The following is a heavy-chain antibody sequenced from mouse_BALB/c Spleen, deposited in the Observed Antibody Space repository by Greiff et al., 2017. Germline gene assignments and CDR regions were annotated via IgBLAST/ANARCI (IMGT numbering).Heavy chain of an antibody. CDR2: ISSGGSYT. J-gene: IGHJ2*01. D-gene: IGHD3-3*01. V-gene: IGHV5-9-3*01. CDR1: GFTFSSYA. CDR3: ARLGQGDY. Sequence: EVKVVESGGGLVKPGGSLKLSCAASGFTFSSYAMSWVRQTPEKRLEWVATISSGGSYTYYPDSVKGRSTISRDNAKNTLYLQMSSLRSEDTAMYYCARLGQGDYWGQGTTLTVSS.